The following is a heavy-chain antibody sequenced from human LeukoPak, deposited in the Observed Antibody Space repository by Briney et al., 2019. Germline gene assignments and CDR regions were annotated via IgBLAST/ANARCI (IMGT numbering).Heavy chain of an antibody. V-gene: IGHV3-74*01. CDR3: ARSFRSSGSENFDY. Sequence: GGSLRLSCAASGFTFSSYWMHWVRQAPGRGLVWVSRINSDGSSTSYADSVKGRFTISRDNAKNTLYLQMNSLRAEDTAVYYCARSFRSSGSENFDYWGQGTLVTVSS. CDR1: GFTFSSYW. CDR2: INSDGSST. J-gene: IGHJ4*02. D-gene: IGHD3-10*01.